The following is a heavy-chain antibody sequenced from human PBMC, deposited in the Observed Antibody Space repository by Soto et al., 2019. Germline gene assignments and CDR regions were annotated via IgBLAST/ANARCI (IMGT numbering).Heavy chain of an antibody. J-gene: IGHJ4*02. CDR1: GYTFTSYG. CDR3: ARECETTVTTRPDY. CDR2: ISAYNGNT. Sequence: QVQLVQSGAEVKKPGASVKVSCKASGYTFTSYGISWVRQAPGQGREWMGWISAYNGNTNSAQKLQGRVTRTTDTSTSTAYMELRSMRSDDTALYYCARECETTVTTRPDYWGQGTLVTVSS. V-gene: IGHV1-18*01. D-gene: IGHD4-17*01.